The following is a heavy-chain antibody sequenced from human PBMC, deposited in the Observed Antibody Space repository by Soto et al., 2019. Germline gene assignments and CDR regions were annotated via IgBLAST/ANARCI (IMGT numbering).Heavy chain of an antibody. Sequence: GGSLRLSCAASGFTFSNYWIHWVRLVPGRGLVWISHITKDGNSLSYAESVEGRFTISRDNAKNTVYLQMNGLRAEDTAVYYCARGGVGSFDYWGQGSLVTVSS. V-gene: IGHV3-74*01. CDR3: ARGGVGSFDY. CDR1: GFTFSNYW. CDR2: ITKDGNSL. J-gene: IGHJ4*02. D-gene: IGHD2-2*03.